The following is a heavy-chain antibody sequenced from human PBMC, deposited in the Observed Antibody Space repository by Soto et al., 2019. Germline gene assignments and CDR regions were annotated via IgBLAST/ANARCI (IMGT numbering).Heavy chain of an antibody. CDR1: GFTFSSYW. CDR2: IKQDGSEK. CDR3: ARARKIGSRGWYFDL. V-gene: IGHV3-7*01. Sequence: PGGSLRLSCAASGFTFSSYWMSWVRQAPGKGLEWVANIKQDGSEKYYVDSVKGRFTISRDNAKNSLYLQMNSLRAEDTAVYYCARARKIGSRGWYFDLWGRGTLVTVSS. D-gene: IGHD1-26*01. J-gene: IGHJ2*01.